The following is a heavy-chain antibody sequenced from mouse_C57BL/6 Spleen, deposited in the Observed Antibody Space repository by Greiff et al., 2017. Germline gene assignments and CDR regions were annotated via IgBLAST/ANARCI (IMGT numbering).Heavy chain of an antibody. Sequence: QVQLQQPGAELVMPGASVKLSCKASGYTFTSYWMPWVKQRPGQGLEWIGEIDPSDCYTNYNQKFKGKSTLTVDKSSSTAYMQLSSLTSEDSAVYYCARRGGSYEYGWYFDYWGKGTTLTVSS. D-gene: IGHD2-4*01. V-gene: IGHV1-69*01. CDR3: ARRGGSYEYGWYFDY. J-gene: IGHJ2*01. CDR2: IDPSDCYT. CDR1: GYTFTSYW.